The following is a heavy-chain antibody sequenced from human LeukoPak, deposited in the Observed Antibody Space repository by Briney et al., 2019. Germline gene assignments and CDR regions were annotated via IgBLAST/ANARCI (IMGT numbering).Heavy chain of an antibody. J-gene: IGHJ4*02. V-gene: IGHV3-7*01. Sequence: GGSLRLSCAASGFTFSNYWMSWVRQAPGKGLEWVANIKEDGSEKYYEDSVKGRFTISRDNAKNLVYLQMNSLRAEDTAVYYCTRDSRYYYWGQGTVVTVSS. CDR3: TRDSRYYY. D-gene: IGHD3-22*01. CDR2: IKEDGSEK. CDR1: GFTFSNYW.